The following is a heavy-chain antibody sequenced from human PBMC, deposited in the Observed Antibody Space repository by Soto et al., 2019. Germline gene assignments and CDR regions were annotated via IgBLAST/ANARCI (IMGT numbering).Heavy chain of an antibody. D-gene: IGHD2-2*01. CDR1: GFTFSSYS. J-gene: IGHJ4*02. Sequence: EVQLVESGGGLVKPGGSLRLSCAASGFTFSSYSMNWVRQAPGKGLEWVSSISSSSSYIYYADSVKGRFTISRDNAKNSLYLKMNSLRAEDTAVYYCARVYCSSTSCCLDYWGQGTLVTVSS. CDR2: ISSSSSYI. V-gene: IGHV3-21*01. CDR3: ARVYCSSTSCCLDY.